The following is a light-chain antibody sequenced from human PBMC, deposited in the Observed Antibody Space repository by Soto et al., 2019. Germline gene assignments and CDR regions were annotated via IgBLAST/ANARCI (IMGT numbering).Light chain of an antibody. V-gene: IGLV2-14*01. CDR2: DVS. CDR1: SSDVGGYNY. CDR3: SSYTSSTTYD. J-gene: IGLJ1*01. Sequence: QSALTQPASVSASPGQSIAISCTGTSSDVGGYNYVSWYQQHPGKAPKLMIYDVSNRPSGVSNRFSGSKSGNTASLTISGLQAEDEADYYCSSYTSSTTYDFGTGTKLTVL.